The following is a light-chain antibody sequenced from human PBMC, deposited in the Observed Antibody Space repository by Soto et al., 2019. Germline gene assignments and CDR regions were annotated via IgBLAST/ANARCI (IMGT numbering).Light chain of an antibody. CDR2: GVY. CDR1: QSVSSN. Sequence: EIVLTQSPATLSLSPGDRATLSCRASQSVSSNLAWYQQKPGQPPRLLMYGVYTRAPGTPARFSGSGSGTEFTLTISSLQSEDSAVYYCQQYDKLPPRTFGQGTKVEIK. V-gene: IGKV3D-15*01. CDR3: QQYDKLPPRT. J-gene: IGKJ1*01.